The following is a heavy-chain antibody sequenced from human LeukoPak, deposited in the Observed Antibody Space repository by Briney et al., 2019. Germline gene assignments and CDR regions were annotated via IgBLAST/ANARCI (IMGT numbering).Heavy chain of an antibody. CDR1: GGTFSSYA. J-gene: IGHJ4*02. Sequence: SVKVSCKASGGTFSSYAISWVRQAPGQGLEWMGRIIPIFGTANYAQRFQGRVTITTDESTSTAYMELSSLRSEDTAVYYCARGRDGYNSGELDYWGQGTLVTVSS. V-gene: IGHV1-69*05. D-gene: IGHD5-24*01. CDR2: IIPIFGTA. CDR3: ARGRDGYNSGELDY.